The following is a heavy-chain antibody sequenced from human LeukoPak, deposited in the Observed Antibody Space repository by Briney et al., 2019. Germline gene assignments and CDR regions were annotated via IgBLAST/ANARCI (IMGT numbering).Heavy chain of an antibody. V-gene: IGHV3-9*01. CDR3: AKDNRRHYTSGPNPDSLH. J-gene: IGHJ4*02. CDR2: ISWNSGSI. Sequence: GGSLRLSCAASGFTFSSYAMTWVRQAPGKGLERVSGISWNSGSIDYADSVKGRFTISRDNAKNSLYLQMNSLRVEDTAFYYCAKDNRRHYTSGPNPDSLHWGQGALVTVSS. D-gene: IGHD6-19*01. CDR1: GFTFSSYA.